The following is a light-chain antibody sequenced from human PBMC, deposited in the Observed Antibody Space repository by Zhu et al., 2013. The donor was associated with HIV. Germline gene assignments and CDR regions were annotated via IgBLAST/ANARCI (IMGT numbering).Light chain of an antibody. J-gene: IGKJ4*01. V-gene: IGKV3-20*01. CDR3: QQFGGSPGLT. CDR1: QSVSSSY. Sequence: EIVLTQSPGTLSLSPGERATLSCRASQSVSSSYLAWYQHKPGQAPRLLIYGASSRATGIPDRFTGSGSGTDFTLTINRLEPEDFAVYYCQQFGGSPGLTFGGGTKIEIK. CDR2: GAS.